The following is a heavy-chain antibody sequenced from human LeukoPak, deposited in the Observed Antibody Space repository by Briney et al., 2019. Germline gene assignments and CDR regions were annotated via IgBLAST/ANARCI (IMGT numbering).Heavy chain of an antibody. V-gene: IGHV3-23*01. CDR2: ISGSGGST. CDR3: AKSGGSGSYYIGYYFDY. Sequence: GGSLRLSCAASGFTFSSYAMSWVRQAPGKGLEWVSAISGSGGSTYYADSVKGRFTISRDNSKNTLYLQMNSLRAEDTAVYYCAKSGGSGSYYIGYYFDYWGQGTLVTVSS. CDR1: GFTFSSYA. D-gene: IGHD3-10*01. J-gene: IGHJ4*02.